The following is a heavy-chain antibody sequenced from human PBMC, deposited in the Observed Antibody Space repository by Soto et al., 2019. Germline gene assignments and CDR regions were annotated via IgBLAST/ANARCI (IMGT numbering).Heavy chain of an antibody. CDR1: GGSISSYY. D-gene: IGHD2-2*01. CDR3: ARHGDCSSTSCYGNRYNWFDP. J-gene: IGHJ5*02. CDR2: IYYSGST. Sequence: QVQLQESGPGLVKPSETLSLTCTVSGGSISSYYWSWIRHPPGKGLEWIGYIYYSGSTNYNPSLKSRVTISVDTSKNQFSLKLSSVTAADTAVYYCARHGDCSSTSCYGNRYNWFDPWGQGTLVTVSS. V-gene: IGHV4-59*08.